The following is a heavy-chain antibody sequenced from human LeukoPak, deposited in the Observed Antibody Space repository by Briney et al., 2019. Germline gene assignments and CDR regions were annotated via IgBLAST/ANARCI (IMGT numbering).Heavy chain of an antibody. CDR2: INPSGGST. D-gene: IGHD6-6*01. Sequence: ASVKVSCKASGYTFTSDYMHWVRQAPGQGLEWMGVINPSGGSTSYAQKFQGRVTMIRDTSTSTVYMELSSLRSEDTAVYYCAREGSSSSLGYWGQGTLVTVSS. J-gene: IGHJ4*02. CDR3: AREGSSSSLGY. CDR1: GYTFTSDY. V-gene: IGHV1-46*01.